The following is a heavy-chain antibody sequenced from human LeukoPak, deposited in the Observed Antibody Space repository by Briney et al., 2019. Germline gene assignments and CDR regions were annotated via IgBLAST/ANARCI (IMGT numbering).Heavy chain of an antibody. CDR2: IIPIFGTA. V-gene: IGHV1-69*06. D-gene: IGHD2-2*01. J-gene: IGHJ3*02. CDR1: GGTFSSYA. CDR3: AQSLEVEPAAMDAFDI. Sequence: SVKVSCKASGGTFSSYAISWVRQAPGQGLEWMGGIIPIFGTANYAQKFQGRVTITADKSTSTAYMELSSLRSEDTAVYYCAQSLEVEPAAMDAFDIWGQGTMVTVSS.